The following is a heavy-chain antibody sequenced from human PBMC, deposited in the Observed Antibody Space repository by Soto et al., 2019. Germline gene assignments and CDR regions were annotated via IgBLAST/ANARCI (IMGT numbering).Heavy chain of an antibody. CDR2: IYDSGTT. D-gene: IGHD3-10*01. CDR3: ARALHPHISMVRAVTTFDN. CDR1: GGSISSGGFY. Sequence: SETLSLTCTVSGGSISSGGFYWNWIRQHPGKGLEWIGYIYDSGTTYYNPSLKSRVAISVDTSKNQFSLKLRPVTAADTAVYFCARALHPHISMVRAVTTFDNWGQGTLVTVSS. J-gene: IGHJ4*02. V-gene: IGHV4-31*03.